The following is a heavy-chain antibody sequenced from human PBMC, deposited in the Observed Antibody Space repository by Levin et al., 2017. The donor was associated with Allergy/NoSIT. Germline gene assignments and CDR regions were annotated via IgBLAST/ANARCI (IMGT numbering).Heavy chain of an antibody. Sequence: PSETLSLTCAVYGGSFSGYFWSWIRQPPGKGLEWIGEINHRGGTNYNPSLKSRVTISLDTSKTQFSLKLSSVTAADTAVYYCARVKKGIGLGYNWFDPWGQGTLVTVSS. CDR2: INHRGGT. CDR1: GGSFSGYF. J-gene: IGHJ5*02. V-gene: IGHV4-34*01. CDR3: ARVKKGIGLGYNWFDP. D-gene: IGHD3/OR15-3a*01.